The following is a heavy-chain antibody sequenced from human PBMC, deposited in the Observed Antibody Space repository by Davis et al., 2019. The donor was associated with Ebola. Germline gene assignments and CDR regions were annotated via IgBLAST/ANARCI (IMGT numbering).Heavy chain of an antibody. CDR3: ARDVGLVGATYFDY. D-gene: IGHD1-26*01. CDR1: GFTFDDYA. Sequence: SLKISCAASGFTFDDYAMHWVRQAPGKGLEWVSGISWNSGSIGYADSEKGRFTISRDNAKNSLYLQMNSLRAEDTAVYYCARDVGLVGATYFDYWGQGTLVTVSS. J-gene: IGHJ4*02. V-gene: IGHV3-9*01. CDR2: ISWNSGSI.